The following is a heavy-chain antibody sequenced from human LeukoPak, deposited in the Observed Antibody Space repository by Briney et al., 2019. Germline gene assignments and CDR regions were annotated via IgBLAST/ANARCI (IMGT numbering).Heavy chain of an antibody. CDR1: GFTFSSYS. D-gene: IGHD6-19*01. J-gene: IGHJ6*03. Sequence: GGSLRLSCAASGFTFSSYSMNWVRQAPGKGLEWVSYISSSSTTSYYADSVKGRFTISRDNAKNSLYLQMNSLRADDTAMYYCARDGIPVAGFYYCYMDVWGKGTTVTVSS. CDR3: ARDGIPVAGFYYCYMDV. CDR2: ISSSSTTS. V-gene: IGHV3-48*01.